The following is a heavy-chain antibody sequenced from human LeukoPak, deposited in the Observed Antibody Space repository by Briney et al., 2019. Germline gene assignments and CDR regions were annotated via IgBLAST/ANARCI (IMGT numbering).Heavy chain of an antibody. CDR1: GFTFSGHS. CDR3: ARAAHPSFHYFDY. V-gene: IGHV3-48*01. D-gene: IGHD2/OR15-2a*01. Sequence: GGSLRLSCAASGFTFSGHSMNWVRQAPGKGLEWVSYISSSRTTIYYADSVKGRFTISRDKARNSLYLQMNSLRAEDTAVYYCARAAHPSFHYFDYCGQGALVTVPS. CDR2: ISSSRTTI. J-gene: IGHJ4*02.